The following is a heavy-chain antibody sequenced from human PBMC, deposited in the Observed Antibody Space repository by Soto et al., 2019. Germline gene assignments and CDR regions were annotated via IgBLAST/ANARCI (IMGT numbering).Heavy chain of an antibody. CDR1: GGTFSSYA. CDR2: LIPVFVTI. J-gene: IGHJ4*02. Sequence: QVQLVQSGAEVKKPGSSVKVSCKTSGGTFSSYAINWVRQVPGQGLEWMGGLIPVFVTINYAKKFQARVKITADESTSTVYMELNSLRSEDTAVYFCAAKSGFPYYFDHWGQGNPVTASS. CDR3: AAKSGFPYYFDH. V-gene: IGHV1-69*01. D-gene: IGHD3-3*01.